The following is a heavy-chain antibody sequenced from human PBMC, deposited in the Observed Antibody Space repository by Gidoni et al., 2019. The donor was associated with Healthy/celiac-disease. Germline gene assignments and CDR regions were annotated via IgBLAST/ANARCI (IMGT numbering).Heavy chain of an antibody. CDR1: GGSISSGSYY. D-gene: IGHD4-17*01. J-gene: IGHJ6*02. V-gene: IGHV4-61*02. CDR3: AGSYGDYVDENYYGMDV. Sequence: QVQLQESGPGLVKPSQTLSLTCTVSGGSISSGSYYWSWIRQPAGKGLEWIGRIYTSGSTNYNPSLKSRVTISVDTSKNQFSLKLSSVTAADTAVYYCAGSYGDYVDENYYGMDVWGQGTTVTVSS. CDR2: IYTSGST.